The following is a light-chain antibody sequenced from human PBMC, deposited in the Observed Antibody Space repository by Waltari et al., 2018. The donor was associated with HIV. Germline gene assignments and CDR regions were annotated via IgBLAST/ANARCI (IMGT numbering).Light chain of an antibody. CDR3: YSYGGSSNWV. V-gene: IGLV2-23*01. CDR2: EGI. Sequence: QSALTQPASVSGSPGQSITISCTGTSSDVGNYNLVSWYQQHPGKAPKLMIYEGIKRPSGVSNRISGSKSGNTASLTISGLQAEDEADYYCYSYGGSSNWVFGGGTKLTVL. CDR1: SSDVGNYNL. J-gene: IGLJ3*02.